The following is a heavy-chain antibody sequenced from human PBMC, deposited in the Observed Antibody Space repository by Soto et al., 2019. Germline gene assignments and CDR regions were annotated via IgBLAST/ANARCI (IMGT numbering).Heavy chain of an antibody. CDR1: GGSISSGDYY. CDR2: IYYSGAT. J-gene: IGHJ3*02. D-gene: IGHD4-4*01. V-gene: IGHV4-30-4*08. Sequence: QVQLQESGPGLVKPSQTLSLICTVSGGSISSGDYYWTWIRQPPGKGLEWIGCIYYSGATFYNPSLQSRLSISIDTSTTRFSLNLSSVTAADTAVYYCARPPTPLRATDAFDIWGQGTSVIVSS. CDR3: ARPPTPLRATDAFDI.